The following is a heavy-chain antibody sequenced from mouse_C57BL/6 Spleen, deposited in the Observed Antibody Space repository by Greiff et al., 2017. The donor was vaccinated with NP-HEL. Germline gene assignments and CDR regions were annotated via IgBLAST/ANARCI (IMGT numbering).Heavy chain of an antibody. CDR1: GYTFTSYT. V-gene: IGHV1-4*01. J-gene: IGHJ2*01. CDR3: ARWDYDPFFDY. Sequence: VQLQQSGAELARPGASVKMSCKASGYTFTSYTMHWVKQRPGQGLEWIGYINPSSGYTKYNQKFKDKATLTADKSSSTAYMQLSSLTSEDSAVYYCARWDYDPFFDYWGQGTTLTVSS. D-gene: IGHD2-4*01. CDR2: INPSSGYT.